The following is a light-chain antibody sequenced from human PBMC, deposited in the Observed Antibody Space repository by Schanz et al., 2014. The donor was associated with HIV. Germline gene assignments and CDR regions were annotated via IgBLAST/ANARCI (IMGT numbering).Light chain of an antibody. CDR1: QSLSSN. V-gene: IGKV3-15*01. CDR3: QQYNNWPGT. CDR2: GAA. Sequence: EILMTQSPATLSVSPGERATVSCRASQSLSSNVAWYQQKPGQAPRLVIYGAATRATGIPGRFSGSGSGTEFTLTISSLQSEDFAVYYCQQYNNWPGTFGQGTKVEIK. J-gene: IGKJ2*01.